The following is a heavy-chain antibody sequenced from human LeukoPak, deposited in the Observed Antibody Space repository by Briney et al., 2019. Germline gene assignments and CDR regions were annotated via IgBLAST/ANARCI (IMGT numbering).Heavy chain of an antibody. Sequence: QPGGSLRLSCAASGFTFRNYWMTWVRQAPGKGLEWVANIKQDESEKYYVDSVKGRFTISRDNAKNSLYLQMNSLRAEDTAVYYCARAGSSWYEDDAFDIWGQGTMVTVST. J-gene: IGHJ3*02. CDR1: GFTFRNYW. D-gene: IGHD6-13*01. V-gene: IGHV3-7*01. CDR2: IKQDESEK. CDR3: ARAGSSWYEDDAFDI.